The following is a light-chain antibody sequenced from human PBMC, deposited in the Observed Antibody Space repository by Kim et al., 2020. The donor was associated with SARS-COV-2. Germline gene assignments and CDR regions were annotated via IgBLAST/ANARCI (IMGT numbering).Light chain of an antibody. CDR3: QKYDNLPIT. J-gene: IGKJ5*01. Sequence: ASVEDRVTITCQASQDISNYLNWDQQKPGKAPKLLIYDASNLETGVPSRFSGSGSGTDFTFTISSLQPEDIATYYCQKYDNLPITFGQGTRLEIK. CDR2: DAS. V-gene: IGKV1-33*01. CDR1: QDISNY.